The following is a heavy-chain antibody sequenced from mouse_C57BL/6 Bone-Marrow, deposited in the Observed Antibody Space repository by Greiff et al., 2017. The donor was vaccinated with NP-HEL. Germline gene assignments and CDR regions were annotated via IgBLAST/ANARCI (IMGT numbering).Heavy chain of an antibody. D-gene: IGHD1-1*01. J-gene: IGHJ1*03. CDR2: INPNYGTT. CDR1: GYSFTDYN. Sequence: VQLQQSGPELVKPGASVKISCKASGYSFTDYNMTWVKQSNGKSLEWIGVINPNYGTTSYNQKFKGKATLTVDQSSSTAYMQLNSLTSEDSAVYYCVYYGSSFHWYFDVWGTGTTVTVSS. CDR3: VYYGSSFHWYFDV. V-gene: IGHV1-39*01.